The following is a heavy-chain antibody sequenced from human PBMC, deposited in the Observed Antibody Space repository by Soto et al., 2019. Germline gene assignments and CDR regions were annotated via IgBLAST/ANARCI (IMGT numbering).Heavy chain of an antibody. CDR2: IIPILGIA. J-gene: IGHJ6*03. CDR3: ARYNWNDAFYYMDV. V-gene: IGHV1-69*02. D-gene: IGHD1-20*01. Sequence: QVQLVQSGAEVKKPGSSVKVSCKASGGTFSSYTISWVRQAPGQGLEWMGRIIPILGIANYAQKFQGRVTITADKSTSTDYMELSSLRSEDTAVYYCARYNWNDAFYYMDVWGKGTTVTVSS. CDR1: GGTFSSYT.